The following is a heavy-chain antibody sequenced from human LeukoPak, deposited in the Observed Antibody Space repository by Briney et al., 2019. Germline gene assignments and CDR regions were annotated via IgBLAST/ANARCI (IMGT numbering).Heavy chain of an antibody. V-gene: IGHV4-34*01. CDR1: GGSFSGYY. D-gene: IGHD1-1*01. Sequence: SSETLSLTCAVYGGSFSGYYWSWIRQPPGKGLEWIGEINHSGSTNYNPSLKSRVTISVDTSKNQFSLKLSSVTAADTAVYYCARRVQPYYFGYWGQGTLVTVSS. CDR3: ARRVQPYYFGY. CDR2: INHSGST. J-gene: IGHJ4*02.